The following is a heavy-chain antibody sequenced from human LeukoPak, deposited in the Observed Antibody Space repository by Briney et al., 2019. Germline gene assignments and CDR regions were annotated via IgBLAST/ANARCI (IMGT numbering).Heavy chain of an antibody. CDR1: GFTFSDYY. Sequence: SLRLSCAASGFTFSDYYMSWVRQAPGKGLEWVAFIRSKAYGGTTEYAASVKGRFTISRDDSKSIAYLQMNSLKTEDTAVYYCTRDLCSSTSCYAPFDYWGQGTLVTVSS. CDR3: TRDLCSSTSCYAPFDY. J-gene: IGHJ4*02. CDR2: IRSKAYGGTT. D-gene: IGHD2-2*01. V-gene: IGHV3-49*04.